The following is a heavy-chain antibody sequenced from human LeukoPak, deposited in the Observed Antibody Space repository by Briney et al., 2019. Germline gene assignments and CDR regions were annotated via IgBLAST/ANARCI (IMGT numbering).Heavy chain of an antibody. D-gene: IGHD3-16*02. V-gene: IGHV1-18*01. Sequence: ASVKVSCKASGYTFASYGITWARQAPGQGLEWMGWISAYNGNTNYAPKVQGRVTMTTDTSTSTAYMELRSLRSDDTAVYYCAIRLIGNWFDPWGQGTLVTVSS. CDR3: AIRLIGNWFDP. CDR1: GYTFASYG. J-gene: IGHJ5*02. CDR2: ISAYNGNT.